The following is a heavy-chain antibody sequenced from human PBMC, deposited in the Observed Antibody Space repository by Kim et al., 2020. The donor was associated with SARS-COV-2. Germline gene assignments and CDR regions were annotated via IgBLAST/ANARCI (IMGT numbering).Heavy chain of an antibody. D-gene: IGHD3-10*01. J-gene: IGHJ6*02. Sequence: SETLSLTCAVYGGSFSGYYWSWIRQPPGKGLEWIGEINHSGSTNYNPSLKSRVTISVDTSKNQFSLKLSSVTAADTAVYYCARGGGLLWFGELRYDYGMDVWGQGTTVTVSS. V-gene: IGHV4-34*01. CDR1: GGSFSGYY. CDR2: INHSGST. CDR3: ARGGGLLWFGELRYDYGMDV.